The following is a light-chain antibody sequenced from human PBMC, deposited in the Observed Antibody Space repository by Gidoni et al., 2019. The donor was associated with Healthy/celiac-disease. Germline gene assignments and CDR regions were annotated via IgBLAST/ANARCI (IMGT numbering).Light chain of an antibody. CDR3: QQRSNWPPRAT. CDR2: DAS. CDR1: QSVSSY. V-gene: IGKV3-11*01. Sequence: EIVLTQSPATLSLSPGERATLSCRASQSVSSYLAWYQQNPGQAPRLLIYDASNRATGIPPRFSGSGSGTDFTLTISSLEPEDFAVYYCQQRSNWPPRATFGQGTRLEIK. J-gene: IGKJ5*01.